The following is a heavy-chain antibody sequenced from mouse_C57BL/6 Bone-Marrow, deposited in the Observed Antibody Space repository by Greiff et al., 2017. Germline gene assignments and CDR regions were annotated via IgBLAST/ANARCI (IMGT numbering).Heavy chain of an antibody. J-gene: IGHJ4*01. Sequence: VQLQQPGAELVKPGASVKLSCKASGYTFTSYWMPWVKQRPGQGLEWIGVIHPNSGSTNYNEKFKSKATLTVDKSSSTAYMQLSSLTSEDSAVDYCAGGGSRCTMDYWGQGSSVTVCS. CDR2: IHPNSGST. V-gene: IGHV1-64*01. CDR3: AGGGSRCTMDY. CDR1: GYTFTSYW. D-gene: IGHD1-1*02.